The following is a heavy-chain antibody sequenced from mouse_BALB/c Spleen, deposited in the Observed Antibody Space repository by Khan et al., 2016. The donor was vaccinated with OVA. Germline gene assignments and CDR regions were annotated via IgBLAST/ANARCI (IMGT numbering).Heavy chain of an antibody. CDR2: ILPGSDNT. V-gene: IGHV1-9*01. J-gene: IGHJ3*01. D-gene: IGHD1-1*01. CDR3: APYYYGSSAWFAY. Sequence: VQLQESGAELMKPGASVKISCKATGYKFSSYWIEWVKQRPGHGLEWIGEILPGSDNTNYNEKFKGKATFTADSSSNTAYMQLSSLTSEDSAVYYCAPYYYGSSAWFAYWGQGTLVTVSA. CDR1: GYKFSSYW.